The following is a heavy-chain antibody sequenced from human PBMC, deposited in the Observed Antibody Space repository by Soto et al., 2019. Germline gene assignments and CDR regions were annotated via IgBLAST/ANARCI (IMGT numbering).Heavy chain of an antibody. D-gene: IGHD1-1*01. J-gene: IGHJ4*02. CDR2: ISDDGSTA. Sequence: GGSLRLSCAVSGFTFSAYWMHWVRQVPGKGLTWVSRISDDGSTATYADSVKGRFVISRDNAKNSLYLEMNTLRVDDSGLYYCARGPRVSSTGTGAHWGRGTLVNVSS. V-gene: IGHV3-74*01. CDR1: GFTFSAYW. CDR3: ARGPRVSSTGTGAH.